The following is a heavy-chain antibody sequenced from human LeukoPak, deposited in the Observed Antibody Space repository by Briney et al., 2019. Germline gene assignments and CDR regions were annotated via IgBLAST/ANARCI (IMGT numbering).Heavy chain of an antibody. J-gene: IGHJ1*01. CDR2: ISWNSGTI. D-gene: IGHD3-9*01. CDR1: GFTFDNYA. CDR3: ARAYKDRSLTGKKEFFQH. V-gene: IGHV3-9*01. Sequence: GGSLRLTCAASGFTFDNYAMNWVRQVPGKGLEWISLISWNSGTIGYADSVKGRFTISRDNANNFLYLQMNSLRAEDTALYYCARAYKDRSLTGKKEFFQHWGQGTLVTVSS.